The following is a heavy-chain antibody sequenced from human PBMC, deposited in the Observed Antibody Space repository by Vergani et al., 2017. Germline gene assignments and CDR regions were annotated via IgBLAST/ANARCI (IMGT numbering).Heavy chain of an antibody. CDR2: ITPFNGNT. Sequence: QVQLMQSGAVVKKPGASVKVSCKASGYTFTYRYLHWVRQAPGQALEWMGWITPFNGNTNYAQKFQDRVTITRDRAMSTAYMELSSLRSEDTAMYYCALAESSTSCINSVCITPETGSWFDPWGQGTLVTVSS. D-gene: IGHD2-2*01. CDR3: ALAESSTSCINSVCITPETGSWFDP. J-gene: IGHJ5*02. V-gene: IGHV1-45*02. CDR1: GYTFTYRY.